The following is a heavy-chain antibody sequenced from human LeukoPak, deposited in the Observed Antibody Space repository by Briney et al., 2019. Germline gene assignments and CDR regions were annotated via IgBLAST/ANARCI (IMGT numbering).Heavy chain of an antibody. CDR2: ISGSGGSGST. CDR3: AKAHCSGGSCYPMKFDY. Sequence: GGSLRLSCAASGFTFSSFAMSWVRQAPGKGLEWVSGISGSGGSGSTYYADSVKGRFTISRDNSKNTLYLQMNSLRAEDTAVYYCAKAHCSGGSCYPMKFDYWGQGTLVTVSS. V-gene: IGHV3-23*01. CDR1: GFTFSSFA. J-gene: IGHJ4*02. D-gene: IGHD2-15*01.